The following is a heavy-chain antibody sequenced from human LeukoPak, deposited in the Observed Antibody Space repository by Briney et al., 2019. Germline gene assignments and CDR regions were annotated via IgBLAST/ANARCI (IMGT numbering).Heavy chain of an antibody. D-gene: IGHD6-19*01. V-gene: IGHV3-7*01. Sequence: GGSLRLSCAASGFNFREYWMSWVRQAPGKGLQWVAHIKEDGSEIYYLDSVKGRFTIARDDAKNSLYLHMNSLRAEDTALYYCVRAGWELDYWGQGTPVTVYS. CDR1: GFNFREYW. CDR3: VRAGWELDY. J-gene: IGHJ4*02. CDR2: IKEDGSEI.